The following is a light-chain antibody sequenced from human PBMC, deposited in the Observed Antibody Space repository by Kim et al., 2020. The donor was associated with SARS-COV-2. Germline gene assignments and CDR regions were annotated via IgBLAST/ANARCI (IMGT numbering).Light chain of an antibody. V-gene: IGKV3-20*01. Sequence: EIVLTQSPGTLSLSPGESATLSCRASQSVSSPYLAWYQQRPGQPLRLIIYGTSSRAACISDRFSGSGSGTDFTLTISRLEPEDFAEYCCQQYGFLITFGQGTQLEIK. CDR2: GTS. CDR1: QSVSSPY. CDR3: QQYGFLIT. J-gene: IGKJ5*01.